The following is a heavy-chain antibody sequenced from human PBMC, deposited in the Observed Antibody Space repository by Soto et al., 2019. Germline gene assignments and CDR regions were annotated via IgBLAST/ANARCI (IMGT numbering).Heavy chain of an antibody. J-gene: IGHJ4*02. V-gene: IGHV4-31*03. CDR3: ARSGDSSGYYYFDY. CDR2: IYYSGST. Sequence: ASETLSLTCTVSGGSISSGGYYWSWIRQHPGKGLEWIGYIYYSGSTYYNPSLKSRVTISVDTSKNQFSLKLSSVTAADTAVYYCARSGDSSGYYYFDYWGQGTLVTVSS. D-gene: IGHD3-22*01. CDR1: GGSISSGGYY.